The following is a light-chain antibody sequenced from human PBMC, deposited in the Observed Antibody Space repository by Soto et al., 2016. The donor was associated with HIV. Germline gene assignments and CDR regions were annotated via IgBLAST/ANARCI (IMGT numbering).Light chain of an antibody. Sequence: SYELTQPPSVSVAPGKTASITCGGNNIGTKNVHWYKQKPGQAPVVVVYDDSDRPSGIPERFSGSKSGNMATLTISRVEAGDEADYYCQVRDSSSDHYVFGTGTEVTV. CDR1: NIGTKN. V-gene: IGLV3-21*03. CDR2: DDS. J-gene: IGLJ1*01. CDR3: QVRDSSSDHYV.